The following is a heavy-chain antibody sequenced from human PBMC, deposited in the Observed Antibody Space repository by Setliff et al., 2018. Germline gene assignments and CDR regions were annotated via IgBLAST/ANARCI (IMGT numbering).Heavy chain of an antibody. V-gene: IGHV3-23*03. J-gene: IGHJ4*02. CDR1: GFTFSSDA. CDR2: ISAAGTSI. Sequence: GSLRLSCAASGFTFSSDAMTWVRQAPGEGLQWVSIISAAGTSIYYADSVKGRFTISRDNSENTLYLQMNSPRAEDTAVYYCVKDVVGYSSTWPKRDYFDYWGQGTLVTVSS. D-gene: IGHD6-13*01. CDR3: VKDVVGYSSTWPKRDYFDY.